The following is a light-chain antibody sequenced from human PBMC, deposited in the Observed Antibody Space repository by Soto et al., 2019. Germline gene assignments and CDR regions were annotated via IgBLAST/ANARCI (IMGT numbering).Light chain of an antibody. CDR1: SSNIGSNY. J-gene: IGLJ2*01. V-gene: IGLV1-47*01. CDR2: RNN. CDR3: AAWDDSLSGVV. Sequence: QSALTQPPAASGTPGQRVTISCSGSSSNIGSNYVYWYQQLPGTAPKLLIYRNNQRPSGVPDRFSGSKSGTSASLAISGLRSEDEADYYCAAWDDSLSGVVFGGGTKVPVL.